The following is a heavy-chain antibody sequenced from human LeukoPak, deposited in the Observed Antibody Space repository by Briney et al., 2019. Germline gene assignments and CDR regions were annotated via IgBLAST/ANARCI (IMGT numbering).Heavy chain of an antibody. CDR3: ARGYYDSSGYYSLPEFDY. Sequence: ASVKVSCKASGGTFSSYAISWVRQAPGQGLEWMGGIITNTGNPTYAQGFTGRFVFSLDTSVSTAYLQISSLKAEDTAVYYCARGYYDSSGYYSLPEFDYWGQGTLVTVSS. V-gene: IGHV7-4-1*02. J-gene: IGHJ4*02. CDR1: GGTFSSYA. D-gene: IGHD3-22*01. CDR2: IITNTGNP.